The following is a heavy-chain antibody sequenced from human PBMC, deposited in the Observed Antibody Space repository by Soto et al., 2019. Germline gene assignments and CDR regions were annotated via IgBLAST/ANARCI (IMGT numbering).Heavy chain of an antibody. V-gene: IGHV4-39*01. D-gene: IGHD2-15*01. CDR3: ARLKDGGKVAYFDY. J-gene: IGHJ4*02. CDR2: IYYSGST. Sequence: SETLSLTCTVSGGSTSSSSYYWGWIRQPPGKGLEWIGSIYYSGSTYYNPSLKSRVTISVDTSKNQFSLKLSSVTAADTAVYYCARLKDGGKVAYFDYWGQGTLVTVSS. CDR1: GGSTSSSSYY.